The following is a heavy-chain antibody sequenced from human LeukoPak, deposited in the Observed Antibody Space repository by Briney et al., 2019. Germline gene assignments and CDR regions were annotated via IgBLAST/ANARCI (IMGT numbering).Heavy chain of an antibody. CDR2: INHSGST. J-gene: IGHJ5*02. V-gene: IGHV4-34*01. Sequence: SETLSLTCAVSGGSFSGYYWSWIRQPPGKGLEWIGEINHSGSTNYNPSLKSRVTISVDTSKNQFSLKLSSVTAADTAVYYCAAITMVRGVPYDWFDPWGQGTLVTVSS. CDR1: GGSFSGYY. D-gene: IGHD3-10*01. CDR3: AAITMVRGVPYDWFDP.